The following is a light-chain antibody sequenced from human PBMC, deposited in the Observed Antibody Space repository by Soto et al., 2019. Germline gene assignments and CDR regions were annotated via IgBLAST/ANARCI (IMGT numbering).Light chain of an antibody. CDR3: QQYGSSPWT. Sequence: EIVLTQSPGTLSLSPGERATLSCRASQSVSSIYLAWYHHKAGQAPRLLIYGASSRATGIPDRFSGSGSGTDFTLTISRLEPEDFAMYYCQQYGSSPWTFGQGTKVEIK. J-gene: IGKJ1*01. CDR2: GAS. CDR1: QSVSSIY. V-gene: IGKV3-20*01.